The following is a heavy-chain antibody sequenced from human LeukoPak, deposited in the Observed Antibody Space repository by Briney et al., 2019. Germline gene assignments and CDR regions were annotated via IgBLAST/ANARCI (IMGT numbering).Heavy chain of an antibody. CDR3: TTVVGGYYPPVDGLDI. J-gene: IGHJ3*02. Sequence: GGSLRLSCAASGFAFSSCWMHWVRQAPGKGLLWVARINRDGSDSSYADSVKGRFTISRDNAKNTLYLQMSSLRAEDTAVYYCTTVVGGYYPPVDGLDIWGQGTMVTVSS. D-gene: IGHD6-25*01. CDR1: GFAFSSCW. CDR2: INRDGSDS. V-gene: IGHV3-74*01.